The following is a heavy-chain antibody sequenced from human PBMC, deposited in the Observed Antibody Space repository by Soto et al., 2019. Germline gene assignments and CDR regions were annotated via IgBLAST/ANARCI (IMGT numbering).Heavy chain of an antibody. V-gene: IGHV6-1*01. D-gene: IGHD5-18*01. CDR3: AKERGYSYAGD. CDR1: GDSVSSNSAA. CDR2: TFYRSKWYN. Sequence: SQTLSLTCVISGDSVSSNSAAWSWIRQSPSRGLEWLGRTFYRSKWYNDYAVSVKSRITISRDNSKKTLYLQVNSLRAEDTAIYYCAKERGYSYAGDWGQGTLVTVSS. J-gene: IGHJ4*02.